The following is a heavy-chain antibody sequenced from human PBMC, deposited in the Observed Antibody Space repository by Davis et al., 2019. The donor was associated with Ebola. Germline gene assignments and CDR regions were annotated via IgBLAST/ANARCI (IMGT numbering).Heavy chain of an antibody. Sequence: GGSLKISCAASGFTFRNYWMSWVRQAPGKGLEWVANIRPDGSEEQYVDSLKGRITISRDNAKNSLYLQVNSLRDEDTAVYYCAKFSRGGESDWGQGTLVTVSS. J-gene: IGHJ4*02. CDR1: GFTFRNYW. CDR2: IRPDGSEE. V-gene: IGHV3-7*03. D-gene: IGHD2-15*01. CDR3: AKFSRGGESD.